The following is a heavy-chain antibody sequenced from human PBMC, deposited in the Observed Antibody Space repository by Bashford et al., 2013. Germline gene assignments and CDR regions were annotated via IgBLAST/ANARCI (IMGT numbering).Heavy chain of an antibody. CDR2: IYYSGST. CDR3: AGIWVPAAIPHYYGMDV. J-gene: IGHJ6*01. Sequence: SETLSLTCTVSGGSISSYYWSWIRQPPGKGLEWIGYIYYSGSTNYNPSLKSRVTISVDTSKNQFSLKLSSVTAADTAVYYCAGIWVPAAIPHYYGMDVWGPRDHGHRLL. CDR1: GGSISSYY. V-gene: IGHV4-59*08. D-gene: IGHD2-2*01.